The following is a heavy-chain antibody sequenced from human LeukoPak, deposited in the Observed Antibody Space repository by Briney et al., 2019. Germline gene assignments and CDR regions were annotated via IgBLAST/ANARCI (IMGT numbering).Heavy chain of an antibody. J-gene: IGHJ3*02. Sequence: ASVKFSCKASGYTFTGYYMHSVRQAPGQRLEWMGWTNPNSGGTNYAQKFQGRVTMTRDTSISTAYMELSRLRSDDTAVYYCARSITMVRGVKSDAFDIWGQGTMVTVSS. D-gene: IGHD3-10*01. CDR1: GYTFTGYY. CDR2: TNPNSGGT. V-gene: IGHV1-2*02. CDR3: ARSITMVRGVKSDAFDI.